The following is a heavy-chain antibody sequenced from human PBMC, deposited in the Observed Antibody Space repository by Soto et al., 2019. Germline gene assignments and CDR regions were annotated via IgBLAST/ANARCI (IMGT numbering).Heavy chain of an antibody. CDR3: AKDRSSSSVYYYYGMDV. V-gene: IGHV3-23*01. CDR2: ISGSGGNT. D-gene: IGHD6-6*01. Sequence: GGSLRLSCAASGFTFSSYWMHWVRQAPGKGLEWVSAISGSGGNTYYADSVKGRFTISRDNSKNTLYLQMNSLRAEDMAVYYCAKDRSSSSVYYYYGMDVWGQGTTVTVSS. J-gene: IGHJ6*02. CDR1: GFTFSSYW.